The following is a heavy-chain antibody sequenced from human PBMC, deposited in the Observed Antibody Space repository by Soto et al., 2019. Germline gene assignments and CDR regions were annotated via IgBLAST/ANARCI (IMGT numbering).Heavy chain of an antibody. CDR2: IYPGDSDT. CDR1: GYSFTSYC. CDR3: ARQIRGNQLRTYGGYGMDV. D-gene: IGHD2-2*01. V-gene: IGHV5-51*01. Sequence: PGESLKISCKGSGYSFTSYCIGWVRQMPGKGLEWMGVIYPGDSDTRYSPSFQGQVTISADESISTVYLQWSSLRASDTAMYYCARQIRGNQLRTYGGYGMDVWGQGTTVTVSS. J-gene: IGHJ6*02.